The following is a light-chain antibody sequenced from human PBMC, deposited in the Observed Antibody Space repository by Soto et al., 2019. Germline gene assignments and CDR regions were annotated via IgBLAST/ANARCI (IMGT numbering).Light chain of an antibody. CDR2: GAS. V-gene: IGKV3-15*01. Sequence: EIEMTQSPATLSLAPGERVTLSCRASESVSTNLAWYQQKAGQAPRLLIYGASTRATGIPARFSGSGSGTEFTLTISGLQSEDFAVYYCQRYNNWPRTFGQGTKVDIK. J-gene: IGKJ1*01. CDR3: QRYNNWPRT. CDR1: ESVSTN.